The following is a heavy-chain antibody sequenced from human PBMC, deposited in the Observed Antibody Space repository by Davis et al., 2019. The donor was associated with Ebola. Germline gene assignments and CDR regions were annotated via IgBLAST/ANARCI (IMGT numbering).Heavy chain of an antibody. V-gene: IGHV3-33*08. J-gene: IGHJ5*02. CDR2: IWYDGSNK. Sequence: GESLKISCAASGFTFSTYGMHWVRQAPGKGLEWVAVIWYDGSNKYYADSVKGRFTISRDNSKNTLYLQMNSLRAEDTAVYYCARGRNWFDPWGQGTLVTVSS. CDR1: GFTFSTYG. CDR3: ARGRNWFDP.